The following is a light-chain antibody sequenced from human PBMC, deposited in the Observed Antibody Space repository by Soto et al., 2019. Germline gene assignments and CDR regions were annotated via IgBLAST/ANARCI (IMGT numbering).Light chain of an antibody. CDR1: KLGDKY. V-gene: IGLV3-1*01. CDR3: QAWDSSTDMV. Sequence: SYELTQPPSVSVSPGQTASITCSGDKLGDKYTCWYQQKPGQSPVLVIYQHSQRPSGIPERFSGSNSGNTATLTISGTQAMDEADYYCQAWDSSTDMVXGGGTKLTVL. J-gene: IGLJ2*01. CDR2: QHS.